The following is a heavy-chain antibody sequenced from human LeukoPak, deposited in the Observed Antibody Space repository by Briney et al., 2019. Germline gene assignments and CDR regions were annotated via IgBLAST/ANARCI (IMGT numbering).Heavy chain of an antibody. CDR1: GGSISSSTYY. D-gene: IGHD2-15*01. V-gene: IGHV4-39*01. CDR2: LHYSGST. CDR3: ARGSQSLGYCSGGSCRAKIFDY. Sequence: SETLSLTCTVSGGSISSSTYYWGWIRQSPGKGLEWIASLHYSGSTYYNPSLKSRVTISVDTSKNQFSLKLSSVTAADTAVYYCARGSQSLGYCSGGSCRAKIFDYWGQGTLVTVSS. J-gene: IGHJ4*02.